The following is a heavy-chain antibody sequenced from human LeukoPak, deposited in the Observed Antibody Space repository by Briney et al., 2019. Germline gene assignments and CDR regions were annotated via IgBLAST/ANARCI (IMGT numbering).Heavy chain of an antibody. V-gene: IGHV1-8*01. CDR2: MNPNSGDT. CDR3: AREYQLLSGLFYYHYMDV. Sequence: GASVKVSCKASGYTFTSYDINWVRQATGQGLEWMGWMNPNSGDTVYAQKFQGRVTMTRDTSISTAYMELSSLRSEDTAVYYCAREYQLLSGLFYYHYMDVWGKGTTVTVSS. J-gene: IGHJ6*03. CDR1: GYTFTSYD. D-gene: IGHD2-2*01.